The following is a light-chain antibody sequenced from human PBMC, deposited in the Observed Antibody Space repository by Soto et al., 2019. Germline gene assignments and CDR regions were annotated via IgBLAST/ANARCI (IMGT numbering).Light chain of an antibody. J-gene: IGLJ1*01. CDR2: EVS. CDR1: SSVIGSYNY. CDR3: SSYAGSTRYV. Sequence: QSALTQPPSASGSPGQSVTISCTGSSSVIGSYNYVSWYQQHPGKAPKLMIYEVSKRPSGVPDRFSGSKSGNTASLTVSGLHAEDEADYYCSSYAGSTRYVFGTGTKVTGL. V-gene: IGLV2-8*01.